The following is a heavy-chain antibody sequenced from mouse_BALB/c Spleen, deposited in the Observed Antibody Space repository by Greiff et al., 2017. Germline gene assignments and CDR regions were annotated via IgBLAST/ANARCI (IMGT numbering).Heavy chain of an antibody. CDR3: AREATLGRDFDY. Sequence: DVHLVESGGGLVKPGGSLKLSCAASGFTFSDYYMYWVRQTPEKRLEWVATISDGGSYTYYPDSVKGRFTISRDNAKNNLYLQMSSLKSEDTAMYYCAREATLGRDFDYWGQGTTLTVSS. CDR1: GFTFSDYY. V-gene: IGHV5-4*02. J-gene: IGHJ2*01. CDR2: ISDGGSYT. D-gene: IGHD4-1*01.